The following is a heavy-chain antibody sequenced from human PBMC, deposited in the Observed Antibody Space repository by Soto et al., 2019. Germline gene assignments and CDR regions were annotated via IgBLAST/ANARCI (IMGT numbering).Heavy chain of an antibody. D-gene: IGHD1-1*01. Sequence: EVQVLESGGDLVQPGGSLRLSCVPSGFTFSYYAMSWVRQAPGKGLEWVSAVTSDGTTYYADSVKGRFTISRDNSKNTLYLQLHSLSVADTAVYYCARPPMPVTTHVSLRVSLYVDLWGRGTLVTVSS. V-gene: IGHV3-23*05. CDR2: VTSDGTT. J-gene: IGHJ2*01. CDR1: GFTFSYYA. CDR3: ARPPMPVTTHVSLRVSLYVDL.